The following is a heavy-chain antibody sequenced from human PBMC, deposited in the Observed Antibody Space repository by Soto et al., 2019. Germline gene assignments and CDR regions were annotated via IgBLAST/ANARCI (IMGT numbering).Heavy chain of an antibody. Sequence: QVQLQESGPGLVKPSETLSLTCTVSGGSISSYYWSWIRQPPGKGLEWIGYIYYSGSTNYNPSLKSRVTLPVDTSKNQSSLKRSSVTAADTAVYYCARFGESHHIRFDYWGQGTLVTVSS. J-gene: IGHJ4*02. CDR3: ARFGESHHIRFDY. V-gene: IGHV4-59*08. D-gene: IGHD3-10*01. CDR1: GGSISSYY. CDR2: IYYSGST.